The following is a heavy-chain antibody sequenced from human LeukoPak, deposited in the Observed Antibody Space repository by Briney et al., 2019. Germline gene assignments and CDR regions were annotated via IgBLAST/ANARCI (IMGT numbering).Heavy chain of an antibody. J-gene: IGHJ4*02. D-gene: IGHD3-16*01. V-gene: IGHV1-2*02. CDR3: ARERRGFFDY. CDR1: GYTFTDYY. Sequence: RASVKVSCEAFGYTFTDYYVHWVRQAPGQGLEWMGWINPNSGGTKYAQNFQGRVTMTRDTSISTAYMELSGLRSDDTAVYYCARERRGFFDYWGQGTLVTVSS. CDR2: INPNSGGT.